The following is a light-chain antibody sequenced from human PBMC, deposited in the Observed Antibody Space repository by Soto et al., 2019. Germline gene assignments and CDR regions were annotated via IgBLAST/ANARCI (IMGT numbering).Light chain of an antibody. CDR3: QVWDSSSDHLYV. CDR1: SSDVGGYNY. J-gene: IGLJ1*01. V-gene: IGLV2-8*01. Sequence: QFALTQPPSASGSPGQSVAISCTGTSSDVGGYNYVSWYQQHPGKAPKLMIYEVNKRPSGVPDRFSGSKSGSTASLTVSGLQAEDEADYYCQVWDSSSDHLYVFGTGTKVTVL. CDR2: EVN.